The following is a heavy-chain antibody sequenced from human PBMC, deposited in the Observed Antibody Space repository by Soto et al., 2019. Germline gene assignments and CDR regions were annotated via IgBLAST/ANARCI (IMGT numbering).Heavy chain of an antibody. V-gene: IGHV1-18*01. CDR2: ISAYNGNT. CDR1: GYTFTSYG. D-gene: IGHD3-16*02. Sequence: QVQLVQSGAEVKKPGASVKVSCKASGYTFTSYGISWVRQAPGQGLEWMGWISAYNGNTNYAQKLQGRVTMTTDTSTSTDYMELRSLRSDDTAVYYCARDGLLHLGELSLPDYWGQGTLVTVSS. CDR3: ARDGLLHLGELSLPDY. J-gene: IGHJ4*02.